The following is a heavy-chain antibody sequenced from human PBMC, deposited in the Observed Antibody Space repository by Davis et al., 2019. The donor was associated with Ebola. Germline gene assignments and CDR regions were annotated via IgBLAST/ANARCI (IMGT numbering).Heavy chain of an antibody. CDR3: AREGYCSGGSCYWDYYYYGMDV. D-gene: IGHD2-15*01. V-gene: IGHV1-18*01. J-gene: IGHJ6*02. CDR1: GYSFTSYG. CDR2: ISAYNGNT. Sequence: ASVKVSCKASGYSFTSYGISWVRQAPGQGLEWMGWISAYNGNTNYAQKLQGRVTMTTDTSTSTAYMELRSLRSDDTAVYYCAREGYCSGGSCYWDYYYYGMDVWGQGTTVTVSS.